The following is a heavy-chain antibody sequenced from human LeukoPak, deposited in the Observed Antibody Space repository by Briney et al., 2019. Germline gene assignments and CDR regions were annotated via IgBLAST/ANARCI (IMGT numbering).Heavy chain of an antibody. Sequence: GGSLRLSCAASGFTFSSYWMSWVRQAPGKGLEWVANIKQDGSEKYYVDSVKGRFTISRDNSKNTLYLQMNSLRAEDTAVYYCARDSENIAVAGTGPFDYWGQGTLVTVSS. CDR2: IKQDGSEK. J-gene: IGHJ4*02. CDR3: ARDSENIAVAGTGPFDY. D-gene: IGHD6-19*01. V-gene: IGHV3-7*01. CDR1: GFTFSSYW.